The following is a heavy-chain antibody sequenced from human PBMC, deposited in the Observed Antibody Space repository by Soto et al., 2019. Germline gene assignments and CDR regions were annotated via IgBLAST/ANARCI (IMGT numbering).Heavy chain of an antibody. CDR2: ISYDGSNK. V-gene: IGHV3-30*18. CDR3: AKDLERRFLEWLSDTEPNPLYYYGMDV. Sequence: QVQLVESGGGVVQPGRSLRLSCAASGFTFSSYGMHWVRQAPGKGLEWVAVISYDGSNKYYADSVKGRFTISRDNSKNTLYLQMNSLRAEDTAVYYCAKDLERRFLEWLSDTEPNPLYYYGMDVWGQGTTVTVSS. CDR1: GFTFSSYG. D-gene: IGHD3-3*01. J-gene: IGHJ6*02.